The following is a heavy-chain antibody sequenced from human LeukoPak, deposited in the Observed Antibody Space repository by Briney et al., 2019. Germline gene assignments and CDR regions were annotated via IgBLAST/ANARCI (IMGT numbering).Heavy chain of an antibody. CDR2: ISSSSSYI. V-gene: IGHV3-21*01. Sequence: GGSLRLSCAASGFTFSRYWMHWVRQAPGKGLEWVSSISSSSSYIYYADSVKGRFTISRDNAKNSLYLQMNSLRAEDTAVYYCARVLRYFDWLSTPPDYWGQGTLVTVSS. CDR1: GFTFSRYW. J-gene: IGHJ4*02. CDR3: ARVLRYFDWLSTPPDY. D-gene: IGHD3-9*01.